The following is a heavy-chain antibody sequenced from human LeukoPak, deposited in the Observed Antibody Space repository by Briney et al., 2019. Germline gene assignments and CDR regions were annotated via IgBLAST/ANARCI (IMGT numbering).Heavy chain of an antibody. V-gene: IGHV3-23*01. J-gene: IGHJ4*02. D-gene: IGHD5-18*01. CDR3: ATYRQIQVPFEF. CDR2: IFPSSDEI. CDR1: GFTFSDFP. Sequence: GGSLRLSCAASGFTFSDFPMIWFRQAPGKGLEWVSSIFPSSDEIHYADSVKGRFTISKDNSRSTLSLQMDSLRAEDTATYYCATYRQIQVPFEFWGQGTLVTVSS.